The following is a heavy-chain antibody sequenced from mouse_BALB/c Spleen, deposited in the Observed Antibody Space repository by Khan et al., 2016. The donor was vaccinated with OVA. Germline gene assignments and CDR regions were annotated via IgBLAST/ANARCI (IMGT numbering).Heavy chain of an antibody. CDR2: ILPGSGSR. Sequence: QVQLQQSGAELMKPGASVKISCKATGYTFSGYWLEWVKQRPGHGLEWIGEILPGSGSRNYNEKFKGKATFTADISSKKTYMKLSSLTSEDSAVYYCARVNYGSRDYFDYWGQGTTLTVSS. D-gene: IGHD1-1*01. CDR1: GYTFSGYW. V-gene: IGHV1-9*01. CDR3: ARVNYGSRDYFDY. J-gene: IGHJ2*01.